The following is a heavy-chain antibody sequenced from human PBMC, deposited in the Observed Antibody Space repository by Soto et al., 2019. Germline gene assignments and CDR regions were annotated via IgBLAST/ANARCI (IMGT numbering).Heavy chain of an antibody. Sequence: GESLKLSCTGSGYGFTRYWISWVRQMPGKGLEWMGRIDPSDSYTNYSPSFQGHVTISADKSISTAYLQWSSLKASDTAMYYCASSSTSSNWFDPWGQGTLVTVSS. J-gene: IGHJ5*02. CDR3: ASSSTSSNWFDP. CDR1: GYGFTRYW. CDR2: IDPSDSYT. D-gene: IGHD2-2*01. V-gene: IGHV5-10-1*01.